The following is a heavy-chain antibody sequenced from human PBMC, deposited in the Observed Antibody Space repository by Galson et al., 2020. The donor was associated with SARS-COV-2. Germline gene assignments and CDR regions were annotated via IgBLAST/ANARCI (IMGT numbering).Heavy chain of an antibody. CDR2: IYYSGTT. J-gene: IGHJ5*02. CDR3: ARAKRITIVGVVNWFDP. CDR1: GGSISSGDYY. D-gene: IGHD3-3*01. V-gene: IGHV4-30-4*01. Sequence: ETSETLSLTCTVSGGSISSGDYYWSWIRQPPGQGLEWIGYIYYSGTTYHNPSLKSRVTISVDTSKNQFSLKLSSVTAADTAVYYCARAKRITIVGVVNWFDPWGQGTLVTVSS.